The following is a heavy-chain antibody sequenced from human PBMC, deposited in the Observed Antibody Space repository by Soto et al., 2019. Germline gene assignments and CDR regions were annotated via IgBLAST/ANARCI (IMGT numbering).Heavy chain of an antibody. CDR2: IYYSGST. CDR3: ASNLWFGELLYRTTGPADV. Sequence: TETLSLTCTVSGGSISSSSYYWGWIRQPPGKGLEWIGSIYYSGSTYYNPSLKSRVTISVDTSKNQFSLKLSSVTAADTAVYYCASNLWFGELLYRTTGPADVWGQGTTVTVSS. V-gene: IGHV4-39*01. CDR1: GGSISSSSYY. J-gene: IGHJ6*02. D-gene: IGHD3-10*01.